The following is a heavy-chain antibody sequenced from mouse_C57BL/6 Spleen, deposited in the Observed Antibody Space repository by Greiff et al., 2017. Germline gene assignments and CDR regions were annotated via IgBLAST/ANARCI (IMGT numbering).Heavy chain of an antibody. Sequence: QVQLQQSGAELVRPGASVTLSCKASGYTFTDYEMHWVKQTPVHGLEWIGAIDPETGGTAYNQKFKGKAILTADKSSSTAYMELRSLTSEDSAVYYCTRASTYYSNPYDFDYWGQGTTLTVAS. J-gene: IGHJ2*01. CDR1: GYTFTDYE. D-gene: IGHD2-5*01. CDR3: TRASTYYSNPYDFDY. V-gene: IGHV1-15*01. CDR2: IDPETGGT.